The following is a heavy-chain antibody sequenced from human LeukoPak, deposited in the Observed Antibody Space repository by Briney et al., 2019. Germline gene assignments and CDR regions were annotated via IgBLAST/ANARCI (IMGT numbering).Heavy chain of an antibody. D-gene: IGHD5-24*01. Sequence: GGSLRLSCAVSGLTFRSYWMSWVRQAPGKGLEWVANINQGGSETYFVDSVRGRFTISRDNAENLLHLQMDTLTADDTAIYYCARERDGRFFGYWGQGTLVTVSS. CDR1: GLTFRSYW. CDR2: INQGGSET. V-gene: IGHV3-7*01. CDR3: ARERDGRFFGY. J-gene: IGHJ4*02.